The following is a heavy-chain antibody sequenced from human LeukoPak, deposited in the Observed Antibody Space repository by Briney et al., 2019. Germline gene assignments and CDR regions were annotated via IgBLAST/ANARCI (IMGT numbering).Heavy chain of an antibody. CDR3: VRDGNGVLDY. V-gene: IGHV4-31*03. CDR2: IYYSGST. D-gene: IGHD4-17*01. CDR1: GGSISSGGYY. Sequence: PSETLSLTCTVSGGSISSGGYYWSWIRQHPGKGLEWIGYIYYSGSTYYNPSLKSRVTISVDTSKNQFSLKLSSVTAADTAVYYCVRDGNGVLDYWGQGTLVTVSS. J-gene: IGHJ4*02.